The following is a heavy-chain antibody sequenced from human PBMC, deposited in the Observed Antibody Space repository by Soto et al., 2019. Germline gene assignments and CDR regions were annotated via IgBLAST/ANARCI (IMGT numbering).Heavy chain of an antibody. J-gene: IGHJ6*03. CDR3: ARTLLKNYYYYYYMDV. D-gene: IGHD2-15*01. V-gene: IGHV1-3*01. Sequence: ASVKVSFKASGYTFTSYAMHWVRQAPGQRLEWMGWINAGNGNTKYSQKFQGRVTITRDTSASTAYMELSSLRSEDTAVYYCARTLLKNYYYYYYMDVWGKGTTVTVSS. CDR2: INAGNGNT. CDR1: GYTFTSYA.